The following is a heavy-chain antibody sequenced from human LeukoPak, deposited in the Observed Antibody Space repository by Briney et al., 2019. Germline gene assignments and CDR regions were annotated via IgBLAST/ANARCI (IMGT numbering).Heavy chain of an antibody. V-gene: IGHV4-39*07. J-gene: IGHJ4*02. Sequence: SETLSLTCTVSGGSISSSSYYWGWIRQPPGKGLEWIGSIYYSGSTYYNPSLKSRVTISFATSTNQFFLDLSPVTAADTAVYYCSNKVYCSTTSCHPAGYWGLGSLVTVSS. CDR1: GGSISSSSYY. CDR3: SNKVYCSTTSCHPAGY. CDR2: IYYSGST. D-gene: IGHD2-2*01.